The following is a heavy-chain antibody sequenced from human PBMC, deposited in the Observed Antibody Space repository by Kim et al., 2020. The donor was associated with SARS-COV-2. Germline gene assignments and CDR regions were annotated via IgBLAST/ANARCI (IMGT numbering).Heavy chain of an antibody. D-gene: IGHD3-9*01. CDR2: INPSGGSS. CDR3: ARERYDISTGFVSRFAYCMDV. Sequence: ASVKFSCKTSGYIFTRYYIHWVRQAPGQGLEWMGAINPSGGSSRYAQKFQGRVTMTRDMSTDTFYIEVSSLISEDTAVYYCARERYDISTGFVSRFAYCMDVWGPGATVTVSS. J-gene: IGHJ6*02. CDR1: GYIFTRYY. V-gene: IGHV1-46*01.